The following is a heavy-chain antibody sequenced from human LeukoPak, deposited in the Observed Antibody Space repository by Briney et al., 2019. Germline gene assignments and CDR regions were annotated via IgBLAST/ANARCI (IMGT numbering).Heavy chain of an antibody. D-gene: IGHD3-3*01. Sequence: GRSLRLSCAASGFTFSSYAMHWVRQAPGKGLEWVAVISYDGSNKYYADSVKGRFTISRDNSKNTLYLQMNSLKAEDTAVYYCATDIFGVVIAPDYWGQGTLVTVSS. CDR2: ISYDGSNK. V-gene: IGHV3-30-3*01. CDR3: ATDIFGVVIAPDY. J-gene: IGHJ4*02. CDR1: GFTFSSYA.